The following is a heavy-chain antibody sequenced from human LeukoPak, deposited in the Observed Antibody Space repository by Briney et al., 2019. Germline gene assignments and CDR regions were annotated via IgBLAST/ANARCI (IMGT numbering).Heavy chain of an antibody. CDR1: GFSFDDYA. J-gene: IGHJ4*02. Sequence: RPGGSLRLSCAASGFSFDDYAMSWVRQAPGKGLEWVSGVNWNGDRTGYADSVKGRFTISRDNSKNTLYLQMNSLRAEDTAVYYCAKAGDIVDYFDYWGQGTLVTVSS. V-gene: IGHV3-20*04. CDR2: VNWNGDRT. D-gene: IGHD2-15*01. CDR3: AKAGDIVDYFDY.